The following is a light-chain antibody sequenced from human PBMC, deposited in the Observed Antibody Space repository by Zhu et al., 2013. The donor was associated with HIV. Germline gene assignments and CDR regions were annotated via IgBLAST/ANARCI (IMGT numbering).Light chain of an antibody. CDR1: QDISNY. CDR3: QQFNIFPIT. J-gene: IGKJ4*01. Sequence: DIQMTQSPSSLSASVGDRVTITCRASQDISNYLAWFQKKPGTAPKSLIYTASNLQGGVPSKFSGSGSGTDFTLTISTLQPEDFATYYCQQFNIFPITFGGGTK. CDR2: TAS. V-gene: IGKV1-16*02.